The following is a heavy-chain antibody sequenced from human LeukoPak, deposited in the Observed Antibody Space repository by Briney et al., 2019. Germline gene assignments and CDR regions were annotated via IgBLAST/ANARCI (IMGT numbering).Heavy chain of an antibody. V-gene: IGHV3-21*01. CDR2: ISSSSSYI. CDR1: GFPFSSYS. Sequence: GGSLRLSCAASGFPFSSYSMNWVRQAPGKGLEWVSSISSSSSYIYYADSVKGRFTISRDNAKNSLYLQMNSLRDEDTAVYYCARRTIAAAGSGPFYTSGQGTMVTVSS. CDR3: ARRTIAAAGSGPFYT. J-gene: IGHJ3*02. D-gene: IGHD6-13*01.